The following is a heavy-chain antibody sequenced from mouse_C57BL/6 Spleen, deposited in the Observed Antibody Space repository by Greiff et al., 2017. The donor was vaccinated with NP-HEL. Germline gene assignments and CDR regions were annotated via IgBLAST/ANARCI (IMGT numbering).Heavy chain of an antibody. V-gene: IGHV1-64*01. CDR1: GYTFTSYW. CDR2: IHPNSGST. J-gene: IGHJ1*03. D-gene: IGHD4-1*01. CDR3: ARDASNWEEYFDV. Sequence: QVQLQQPGAELVKPGASVKLSCKASGYTFTSYWMHWVKQRPGQGLEWIGMIHPNSGSTNYNEKFKSKATLTVDKSSSTAYMQLSSLTSEDSAVDYCARDASNWEEYFDVWGTGTTVTVSS.